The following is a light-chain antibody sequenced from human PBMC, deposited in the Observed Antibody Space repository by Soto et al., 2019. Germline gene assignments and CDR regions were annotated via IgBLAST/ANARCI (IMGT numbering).Light chain of an antibody. Sequence: EIVLTQSPATLSLSPGERATLSCRASQSVSSYLAWYQQKPGQAPRLLIYDASNRATGIPARFSGSGSGTDFTLTISSLEPEDFAVYYCQQRSYGPPSRTFGGGTKVEIK. CDR3: QQRSYGPPSRT. V-gene: IGKV3-11*01. J-gene: IGKJ4*01. CDR1: QSVSSY. CDR2: DAS.